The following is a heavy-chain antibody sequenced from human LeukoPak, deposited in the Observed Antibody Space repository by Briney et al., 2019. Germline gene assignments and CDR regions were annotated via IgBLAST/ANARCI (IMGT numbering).Heavy chain of an antibody. CDR3: GRDIATAVDY. J-gene: IGHJ4*02. V-gene: IGHV3-74*01. D-gene: IGHD6-13*01. CDR1: GFTFSSYW. CDR2: INSVGIST. Sequence: PGGSLRLSCTAPGFTFSSYWMHWVRQAPGEGLVWVSRINSVGISTNYADSVERRFTISRDNDKNPLYQQMNSLRAEDTAIYYCGRDIATAVDYWGLGTLVTVSS.